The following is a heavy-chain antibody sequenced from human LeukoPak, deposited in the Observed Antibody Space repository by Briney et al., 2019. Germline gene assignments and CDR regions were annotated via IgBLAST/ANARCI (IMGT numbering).Heavy chain of an antibody. D-gene: IGHD2-15*01. Sequence: ASVKVSCKASGYTFTSYGISWVRQAPGQGVEWMGIINPSGGSTIYAQKFQGRVTMTRDMSTSTVYMELSSLRSDDTAVYYCAREKFYCSGGSCPGDDAFDIWGQGTMVTVSS. V-gene: IGHV1-46*01. J-gene: IGHJ3*02. CDR1: GYTFTSYG. CDR2: INPSGGST. CDR3: AREKFYCSGGSCPGDDAFDI.